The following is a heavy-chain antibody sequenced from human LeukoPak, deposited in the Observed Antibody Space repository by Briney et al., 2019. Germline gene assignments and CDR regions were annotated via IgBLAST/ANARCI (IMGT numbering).Heavy chain of an antibody. CDR3: AKDRGSGSYRGGDAFDI. Sequence: GGSLRLSCAASGFTFSSYGMRWVRQAPGKGLEWVAFIRYDGSNKYYADSVKGRFTISRDNSKNTLYLQMNSLRAEDTALYYCAKDRGSGSYRGGDAFDIWGQGTMVTVSS. J-gene: IGHJ3*02. D-gene: IGHD3-10*01. V-gene: IGHV3-30*02. CDR2: IRYDGSNK. CDR1: GFTFSSYG.